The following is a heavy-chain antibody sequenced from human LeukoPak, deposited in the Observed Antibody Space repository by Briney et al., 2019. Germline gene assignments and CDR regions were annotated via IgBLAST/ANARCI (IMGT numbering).Heavy chain of an antibody. J-gene: IGHJ5*02. CDR2: IYTGGST. V-gene: IGHV4-61*02. CDR3: AREGGVVPAAIDWFDP. Sequence: PSETLSLTCTVSGGSISSGSYYWSWIRQPAGKGLEWIGRIYTGGSTNYNPSLKSRVTISVDTSKNQFSLKLSSVTAADTAVYYCAREGGVVPAAIDWFDPWGQGTLVTVSS. CDR1: GGSISSGSYY. D-gene: IGHD2-2*01.